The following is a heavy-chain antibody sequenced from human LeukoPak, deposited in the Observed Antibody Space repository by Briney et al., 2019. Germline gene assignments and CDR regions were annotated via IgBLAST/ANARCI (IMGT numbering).Heavy chain of an antibody. J-gene: IGHJ5*02. V-gene: IGHV3-23*01. Sequence: QTGGSLRLSCAASGFTFSSYAMSWVRQAPGKGLEWVSAISGSGGSTYYADSVKGRFTISRDNSKNTLYLQMNSLRAEDTAVYYCAKERRYYDILTGYFPGVWFDPWGQGTLVTVSS. CDR1: GFTFSSYA. D-gene: IGHD3-9*01. CDR2: ISGSGGST. CDR3: AKERRYYDILTGYFPGVWFDP.